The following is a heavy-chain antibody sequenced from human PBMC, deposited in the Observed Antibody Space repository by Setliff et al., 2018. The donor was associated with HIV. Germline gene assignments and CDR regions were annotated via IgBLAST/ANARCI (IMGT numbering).Heavy chain of an antibody. CDR2: IYYSGST. CDR3: ARGTLYYDYVWGTPFPFDY. Sequence: SETLSLTCTVSGGSISSHFWSWIRQPPGKGPEWIGSIYYSGSTNYNPSLKSRVTISVVTSKNQFSLKLSSVTAADTAVYYSARGTLYYDYVWGTPFPFDYWGQGTLVTVSS. CDR1: GGSISSHF. V-gene: IGHV4-59*11. D-gene: IGHD3-16*01. J-gene: IGHJ4*02.